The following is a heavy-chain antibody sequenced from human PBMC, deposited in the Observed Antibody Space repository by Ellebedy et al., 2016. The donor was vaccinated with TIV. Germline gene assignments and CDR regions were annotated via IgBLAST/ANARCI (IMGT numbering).Heavy chain of an antibody. D-gene: IGHD2-21*02. Sequence: GESLKISXAASGFTFSGYPMLWVRQAPRKGLEWVAVISYDGDTKYYPDSVKGRFTISRDNYKNTLYLQMNSLRIEDTAVYYCARGYCGGDCYREYFQHWGQGTLVTVSS. V-gene: IGHV3-30-3*01. CDR1: GFTFSGYP. J-gene: IGHJ1*01. CDR2: ISYDGDTK. CDR3: ARGYCGGDCYREYFQH.